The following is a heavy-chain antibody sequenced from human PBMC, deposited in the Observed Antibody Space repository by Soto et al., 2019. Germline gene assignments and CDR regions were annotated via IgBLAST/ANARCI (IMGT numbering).Heavy chain of an antibody. D-gene: IGHD3-3*01. CDR3: ARGSHYDFWSGYRQYGMDV. CDR1: GGSINNYY. J-gene: IGHJ6*02. CDR2: IYHSGST. Sequence: PSETLSLTCTVSGGSINNYYWSWIRQPPGKGLEWIGYIYHSGSTDYNPSLKSRVTISVDTSKNQFSLKLSSVTAADTAVYYCARGSHYDFWSGYRQYGMDVWGQGTTVTVSS. V-gene: IGHV4-59*01.